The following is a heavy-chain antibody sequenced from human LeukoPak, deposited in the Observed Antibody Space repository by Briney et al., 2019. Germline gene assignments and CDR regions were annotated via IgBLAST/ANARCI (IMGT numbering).Heavy chain of an antibody. CDR1: GYTFTSYY. V-gene: IGHV1-2*02. Sequence: ASVKVSCKASGYTFTSYYMHWVRQAPGQGLEWMGWINPNSGGTNYAQKFQGRVTMTRDTSISTAYMELSRLRSDDTAVYYCARYIVVVTARTSTKYGMDVWGQGTTVTVSS. J-gene: IGHJ6*02. CDR3: ARYIVVVTARTSTKYGMDV. D-gene: IGHD2-21*02. CDR2: INPNSGGT.